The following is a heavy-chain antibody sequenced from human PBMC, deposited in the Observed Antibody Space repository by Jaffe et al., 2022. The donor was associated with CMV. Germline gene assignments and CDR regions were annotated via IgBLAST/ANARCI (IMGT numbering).Heavy chain of an antibody. CDR2: ISYSGGST. CDR3: ARGDCSSTSCLVDY. J-gene: IGHJ4*02. D-gene: IGHD2-2*01. CDR1: GFTFRSYA. V-gene: IGHV3-64*02. Sequence: EVQLVESGEHLAQPGGSLRLSCAASGFTFRSYAMHWFRQAPGKGLEYVSAISYSGGSTYYADSVKGRFTISRDNSKNTLFLQMGGLRPEDTAVYFCARGDCSSTSCLVDYWGQGTLVTVSS.